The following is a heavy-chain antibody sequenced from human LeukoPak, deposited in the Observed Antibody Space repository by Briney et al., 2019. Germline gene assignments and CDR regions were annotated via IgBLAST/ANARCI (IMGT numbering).Heavy chain of an antibody. CDR3: ARFIAAPYYFDY. D-gene: IGHD6-13*01. CDR1: GFTFSSYG. CDR2: IRSDGTNK. Sequence: GGSLRLSCAASGFTFSSYGMYWVRQAPGKGLEWVAFIRSDGTNKYYADSVRGRFTISRDNAKNSLYLQMNSLRAEDTAVYYCARFIAAPYYFDYWGRGTLVTVSS. J-gene: IGHJ4*02. V-gene: IGHV3-30*02.